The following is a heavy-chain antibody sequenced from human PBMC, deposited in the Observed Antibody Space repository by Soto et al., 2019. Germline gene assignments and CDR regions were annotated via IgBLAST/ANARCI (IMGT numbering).Heavy chain of an antibody. D-gene: IGHD3-9*01. CDR1: GYTFTSYG. V-gene: IGHV1-18*04. CDR3: ARYIQYYDILTDFDY. CDR2: ISAYNGNT. J-gene: IGHJ4*02. Sequence: QVQLVQSGAEVKKPGAPVKVSCKASGYTFTSYGISWVRQAPGQGLEWMGWISAYNGNTNYAQKLQGRVTMTTDTSTSTAYMELRSLRSDDTAVYYCARYIQYYDILTDFDYWGQGTLVTVSS.